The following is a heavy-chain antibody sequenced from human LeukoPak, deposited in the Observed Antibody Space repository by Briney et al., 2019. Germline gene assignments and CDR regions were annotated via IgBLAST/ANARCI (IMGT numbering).Heavy chain of an antibody. V-gene: IGHV4-34*01. D-gene: IGHD3-10*01. Sequence: SETLPLTCAVYGGTFSGHYWSWIRQPPGKGLEWIGEINHSGSTNYNPSLKSRVTISVDTSKNQFSLKLSSVTAADTAVYYCARLVGLVQGKWLPVNYFDYWGQGTLVTVSS. J-gene: IGHJ4*02. CDR3: ARLVGLVQGKWLPVNYFDY. CDR1: GGTFSGHY. CDR2: INHSGST.